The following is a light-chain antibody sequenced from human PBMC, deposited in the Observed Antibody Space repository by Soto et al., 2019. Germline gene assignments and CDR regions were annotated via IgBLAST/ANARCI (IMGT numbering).Light chain of an antibody. Sequence: DIQMTQSPSTLSGSVGDRVTITCRASQTISSWLSWYQQKPGKAPQLLISDASSLESGVPSRFSGGRSGTAFTLTISSLQPEDVATYYCQKYNSAPRTFGQGTKVDIK. V-gene: IGKV1-5*01. CDR1: QTISSW. J-gene: IGKJ1*01. CDR3: QKYNSAPRT. CDR2: DAS.